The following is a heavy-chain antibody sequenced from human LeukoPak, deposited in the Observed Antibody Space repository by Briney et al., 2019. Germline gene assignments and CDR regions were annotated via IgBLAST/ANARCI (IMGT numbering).Heavy chain of an antibody. D-gene: IGHD3-10*01. CDR2: INPNSGGT. Sequence: ASVKVSCKASGYTFTGYYMHWVRQAPGQGLEWMGWINPNSGGTNYAQKFQGRVTMTRDTSISTAYMELSRLRSDDTAVYYCVRMPGFAAGGTHYFDYWGQGTLVTVSS. V-gene: IGHV1-2*02. J-gene: IGHJ4*02. CDR3: VRMPGFAAGGTHYFDY. CDR1: GYTFTGYY.